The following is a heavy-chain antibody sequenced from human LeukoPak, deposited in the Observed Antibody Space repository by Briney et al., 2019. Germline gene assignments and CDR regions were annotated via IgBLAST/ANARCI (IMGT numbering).Heavy chain of an antibody. D-gene: IGHD3-10*01. CDR1: GYTFSSYG. CDR2: ISAYNGNT. Sequence: GASVKVSCKASGYTFSSYGISWVRQAPGQGLEWMGCISAYNGNTNYRQKLQGRVTMTTDTSTSTAYMDLRSLRSDDTAIYYCARDSPDGSGTYYNDSPDYWGQGTLVTVSS. V-gene: IGHV1-18*01. J-gene: IGHJ4*02. CDR3: ARDSPDGSGTYYNDSPDY.